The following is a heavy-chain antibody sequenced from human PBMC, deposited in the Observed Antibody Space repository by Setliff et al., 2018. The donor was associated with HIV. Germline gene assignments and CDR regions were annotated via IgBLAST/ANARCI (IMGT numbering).Heavy chain of an antibody. CDR3: ARYVAYDEDDFDI. D-gene: IGHD3-16*01. V-gene: IGHV4-34*01. Sequence: SETLSLTCAVYGGSFSNYYWSWIRQPPGKGLEWIGEINYSGSTKYNPSLKSRVTMSVDTSKNQFSLKLNSVTAADTAVYYCARYVAYDEDDFDIWGQGTMVTVS. J-gene: IGHJ3*02. CDR2: INYSGST. CDR1: GGSFSNYY.